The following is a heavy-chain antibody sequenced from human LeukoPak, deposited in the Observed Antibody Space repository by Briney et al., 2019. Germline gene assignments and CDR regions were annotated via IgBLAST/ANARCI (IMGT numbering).Heavy chain of an antibody. CDR2: IDSNSGET. CDR3: ARFWHCGFSTCWAVNGFDY. Sequence: ASVKVSCKASGYSFIGYFIHWVRQAPGQGLEWMGWIDSNSGETHYAQKFQGRFTMTKGTSIKTAYMELSSLRSDDTAIYYCARFWHCGFSTCWAVNGFDYWGQGTEVTVSP. CDR1: GYSFIGYF. J-gene: IGHJ3*01. V-gene: IGHV1-2*02. D-gene: IGHD2-21*01.